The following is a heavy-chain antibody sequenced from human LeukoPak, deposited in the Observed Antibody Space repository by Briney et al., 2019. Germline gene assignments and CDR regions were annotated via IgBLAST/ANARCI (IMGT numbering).Heavy chain of an antibody. V-gene: IGHV3-23*01. Sequence: GGSLRLSPAASGFTFSSYAMSWVRQAPGKGLEWVSAISGSGGSTYYADSVKGRFTISRDNSKNTLYLQMNSLRAEDTAVYYCAKAADSSGYYYGDSFDYWGQGTLVTASS. CDR3: AKAADSSGYYYGDSFDY. J-gene: IGHJ4*02. CDR2: ISGSGGST. CDR1: GFTFSSYA. D-gene: IGHD3-22*01.